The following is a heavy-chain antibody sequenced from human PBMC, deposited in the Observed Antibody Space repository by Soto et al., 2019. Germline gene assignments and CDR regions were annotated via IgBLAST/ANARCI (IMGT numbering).Heavy chain of an antibody. J-gene: IGHJ4*02. V-gene: IGHV3-23*01. CDR2: ILGGSGKT. Sequence: EVQLLESGGGLVQPGGSLRLSCAASGFTVSSYAMTWVRQAPGKGLEWVALILGGSGKTYYADSVKGRFTISRDNSKNTLYLQMNSLRAEDSALYYCVKGGPIGVSGDDYWGQGTLVTVSS. CDR1: GFTVSSYA. D-gene: IGHD6-19*01. CDR3: VKGGPIGVSGDDY.